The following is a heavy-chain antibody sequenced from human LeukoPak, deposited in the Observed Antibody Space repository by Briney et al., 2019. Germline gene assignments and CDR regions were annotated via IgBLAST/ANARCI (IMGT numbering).Heavy chain of an antibody. Sequence: GGSLRLSCVASGFNFIDYDMHWVRQVIGKGLEWVSAIGIRGDTHYSGSVKGRFTISRENAESSLYLQMNSLRAEDTAVYYCARGGIQVSGIDEFDYWAREPWSPSP. CDR1: GFNFIDYD. V-gene: IGHV3-13*01. CDR2: IGIRGDT. D-gene: IGHD6-19*01. J-gene: IGHJ4*02. CDR3: ARGGIQVSGIDEFDY.